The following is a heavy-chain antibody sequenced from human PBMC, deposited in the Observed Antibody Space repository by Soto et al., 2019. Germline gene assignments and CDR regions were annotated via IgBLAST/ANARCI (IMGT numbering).Heavy chain of an antibody. CDR3: AKSSWDYYGSGSYYTPRIDY. D-gene: IGHD3-10*01. CDR1: GFTFSSYA. Sequence: EVQLLESGGGLVQPGGSLRLSCAASGFTFSSYAMSWVRQAPGKGLEWVSAISGSGGSTYYADSVKGRFTISRDNSKNTLYLQMNSLRAEDTAVYYCAKSSWDYYGSGSYYTPRIDYWGQGTLVTASS. J-gene: IGHJ4*02. V-gene: IGHV3-23*01. CDR2: ISGSGGST.